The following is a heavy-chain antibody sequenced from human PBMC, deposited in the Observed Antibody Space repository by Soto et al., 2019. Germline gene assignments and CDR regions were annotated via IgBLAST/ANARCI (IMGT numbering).Heavy chain of an antibody. CDR2: ISGSDGST. V-gene: IGHV3-23*01. CDR3: AKATVDRLVAQKEYFQH. Sequence: PGGSLRLSCAASGFTFSSYAMNWVRQAPGKGLEWVSVISGSDGSTYYVDSVKGRFTIFRDNSKNTLYLQMNSLRAEDTAIYYCAKATVDRLVAQKEYFQHWGQGTLVTVSS. CDR1: GFTFSSYA. D-gene: IGHD6-19*01. J-gene: IGHJ1*01.